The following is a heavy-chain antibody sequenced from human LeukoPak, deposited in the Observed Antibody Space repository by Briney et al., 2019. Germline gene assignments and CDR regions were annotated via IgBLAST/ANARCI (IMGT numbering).Heavy chain of an antibody. CDR2: ISGSGGST. CDR3: ARALTYYYDTSGPYYFDY. V-gene: IGHV3-23*01. D-gene: IGHD3-22*01. Sequence: GGSLRLSCVASGFTFSSYAMSWVRQAPGKGLEWVSAISGSGGSTYYADSVKGRFTISRDNSKNTLYLQMNSLRAEDTAVYYCARALTYYYDTSGPYYFDYWGQGTLVTVSS. CDR1: GFTFSSYA. J-gene: IGHJ4*02.